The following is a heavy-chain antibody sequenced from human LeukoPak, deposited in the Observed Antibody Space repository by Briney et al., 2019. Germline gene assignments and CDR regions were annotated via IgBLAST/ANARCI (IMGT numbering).Heavy chain of an antibody. D-gene: IGHD6-13*01. V-gene: IGHV4-59*01. CDR1: GDSISSYY. Sequence: SETLSLTCTVSGDSISSYYWSWIRQPPGKGLEWIGYIYYSGSTNYNLSLKSRVTMSVDTSKNQFSLRLSSVTAADTAVYYCARGRWGIAAAGTSYWGQGTLVAVSS. CDR3: ARGRWGIAAAGTSY. J-gene: IGHJ4*02. CDR2: IYYSGST.